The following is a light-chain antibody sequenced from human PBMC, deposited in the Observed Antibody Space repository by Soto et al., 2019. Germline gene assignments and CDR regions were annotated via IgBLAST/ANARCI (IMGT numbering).Light chain of an antibody. J-gene: IGLJ1*01. CDR2: EVS. Sequence: QSALTQPASVSGSPGQSITISCSGTSSDVGAYTSVSWYQQHPGKAPKLMIYEVSNRPSGVSNRFSGSKSANTASLTISGLQADDEAHYYCTSYTSDNRSYVFGTGTKVPS. CDR3: TSYTSDNRSYV. CDR1: SSDVGAYTS. V-gene: IGLV2-14*01.